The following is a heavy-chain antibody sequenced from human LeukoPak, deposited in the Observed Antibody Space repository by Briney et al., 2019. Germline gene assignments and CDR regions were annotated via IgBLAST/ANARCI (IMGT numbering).Heavy chain of an antibody. J-gene: IGHJ4*02. CDR3: AKDRHAPGRYCSSTTCFPFDL. CDR2: ISGSGGST. Sequence: GGSLRLSCAASGFTFSSYAMSWVRQAPGKGLEWVSAISGSGGSTYYADAVKGRFTISRDNSKSTLYLQMNSPRAEDTAVYYCAKDRHAPGRYCSSTTCFPFDLWGQGTLVTVSS. V-gene: IGHV3-23*01. D-gene: IGHD2-2*01. CDR1: GFTFSSYA.